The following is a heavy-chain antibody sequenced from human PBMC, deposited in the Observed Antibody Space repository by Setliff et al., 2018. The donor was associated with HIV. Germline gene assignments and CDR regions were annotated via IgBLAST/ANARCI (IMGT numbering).Heavy chain of an antibody. CDR2: IWHDGSNQ. J-gene: IGHJ4*02. V-gene: IGHV3-33*06. Sequence: LRLSCAASGFTFNDYAMHWVCQAPGKGLEWVAVIWHDGSNQYYADSVKGRFTISRDNSRNTQYLQMNSLSVEDTAVYYCVKNLYTEMWGEIFDSWGPGTLVTVSS. CDR3: VKNLYTEMWGEIFDS. D-gene: IGHD3-16*01. CDR1: GFTFNDYA.